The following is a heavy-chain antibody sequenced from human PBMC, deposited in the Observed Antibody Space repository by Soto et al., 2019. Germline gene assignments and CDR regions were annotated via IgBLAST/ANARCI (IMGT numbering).Heavy chain of an antibody. V-gene: IGHV3-15*01. CDR2: IKSKTDGGTT. CDR1: GFTFSNAW. Sequence: GGSLRLSCAASGFTFSNAWMSWVRQAPGKGLEWVGRIKSKTDGGTTDYAAPVKGRFTISRDDSKNTLYLQMNSLKTEDTAVYYCTTAGPLITMVRGVIIQTFDYWGQGTLVTVSS. J-gene: IGHJ4*02. CDR3: TTAGPLITMVRGVIIQTFDY. D-gene: IGHD3-10*01.